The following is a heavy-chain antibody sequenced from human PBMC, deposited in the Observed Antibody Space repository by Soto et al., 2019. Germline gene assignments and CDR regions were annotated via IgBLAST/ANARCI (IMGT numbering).Heavy chain of an antibody. D-gene: IGHD3-16*02. J-gene: IGHJ4*02. CDR3: AKDRFMYYDYVWGSYRPGGYFDY. V-gene: IGHV3-30*18. CDR2: ISYDGSNK. Sequence: QVQLVESGGGVVQPGRSLRLSCAACGFTFSSYGMHWIRQAPGKGLEWVAVISYDGSNKYYADSVKGRFTISRDNSKNTLYLQMNSLRAEDTAVYYCAKDRFMYYDYVWGSYRPGGYFDYWGQGTLVTVSS. CDR1: GFTFSSYG.